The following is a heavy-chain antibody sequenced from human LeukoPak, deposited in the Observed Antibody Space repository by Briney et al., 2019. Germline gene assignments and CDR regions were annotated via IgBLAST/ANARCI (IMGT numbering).Heavy chain of an antibody. V-gene: IGHV3-30*04. CDR3: ARDGHIQAMVTPTFY. Sequence: PGGSLRLSCAASGFTFSSYAMHWVRQAPGKGLEWVAVISYDGSNKYYADSVKGRFTISRDSSKNTLYLQMNSLRAEDTAVYYCARDGHIQAMVTPTFYWGQGTLVTVSS. CDR2: ISYDGSNK. J-gene: IGHJ4*02. CDR1: GFTFSSYA. D-gene: IGHD5-18*01.